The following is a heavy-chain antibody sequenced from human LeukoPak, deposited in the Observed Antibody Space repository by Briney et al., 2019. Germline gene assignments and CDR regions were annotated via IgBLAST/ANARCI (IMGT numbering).Heavy chain of an antibody. CDR1: GYTFTNYD. CDR3: ARDFGGNSGWFDP. CDR2: MNPNNSNT. V-gene: IGHV1-8*01. J-gene: IGHJ5*02. Sequence: ASVKVSCKASGYTFTNYDINWVRQATGQGLEWMGWMNPNNSNTGYAQKFQGRVTMTRDTSISTAYMELSSLRSEDTAVYYCARDFGGNSGWFDPWGQGTLVTVSS. D-gene: IGHD4-23*01.